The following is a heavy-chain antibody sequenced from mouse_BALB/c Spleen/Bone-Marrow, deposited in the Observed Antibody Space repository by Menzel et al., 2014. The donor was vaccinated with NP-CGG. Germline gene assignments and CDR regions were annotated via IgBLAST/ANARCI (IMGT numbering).Heavy chain of an antibody. Sequence: EVKLVESGGGLVKPGGSLKLSCAASGFTFSSYTMSWVRQTPGKRLEWVATISSGGSYTYYPDSVKGRFTISRDNAKNTLYLQMSSLKSEDTAMYYCTRDGKGNYDYAMDYWGQGTSVTVSS. CDR3: TRDGKGNYDYAMDY. D-gene: IGHD2-1*01. V-gene: IGHV5-6-4*01. CDR1: GFTFSSYT. CDR2: ISSGGSYT. J-gene: IGHJ4*01.